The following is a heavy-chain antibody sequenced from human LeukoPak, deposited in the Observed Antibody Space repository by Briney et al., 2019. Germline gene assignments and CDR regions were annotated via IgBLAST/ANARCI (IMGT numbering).Heavy chain of an antibody. CDR1: GFSAGYNY. D-gene: IGHD2-15*01. V-gene: IGHV3-53*01. Sequence: GGSLRLSCAVSGFSAGYNYMSWVRQAPGKGLEWVSVIYRGDTYYADSVKGRFTISRDDSKNTVFLQMNRLRADDTAVYFCASYYCSSGSCYFDTWGQGTLVAVSS. CDR3: ASYYCSSGSCYFDT. CDR2: IYRGDT. J-gene: IGHJ4*02.